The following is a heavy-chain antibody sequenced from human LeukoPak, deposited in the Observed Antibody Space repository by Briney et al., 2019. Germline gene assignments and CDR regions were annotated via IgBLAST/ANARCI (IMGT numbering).Heavy chain of an antibody. V-gene: IGHV3-48*04. CDR2: ISGSGSTI. D-gene: IGHD6-13*01. J-gene: IGHJ5*02. CDR3: ANTPGIAAAGTVGWFDP. CDR1: GFTFSSYS. Sequence: GGSLRLSCAASGFTFSSYSMNWVRQTPGKGLEWLSYISGSGSTIYYADSLKGRFTVSRDNAKKSLYLQMNSLRAEDTAAYYCANTPGIAAAGTVGWFDPWGQGTLVTVSS.